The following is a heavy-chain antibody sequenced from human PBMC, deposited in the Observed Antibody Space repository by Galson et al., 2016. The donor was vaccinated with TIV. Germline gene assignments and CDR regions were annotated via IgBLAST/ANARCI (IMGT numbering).Heavy chain of an antibody. V-gene: IGHV4-4*07. CDR1: GGSISGYY. CDR3: ARGVWFRGDYFDF. CDR2: IYSGGST. Sequence: SETLSLTCTVSGGSISGYYWSWIRQPAGKGLEWIGRIYSGGSTNYNPSLKSRVTMSVDTSKSQLSLKMSSVAAADTAVYYCARGVWFRGDYFDFWGQGTLVTVSS. D-gene: IGHD3-10*01. J-gene: IGHJ4*02.